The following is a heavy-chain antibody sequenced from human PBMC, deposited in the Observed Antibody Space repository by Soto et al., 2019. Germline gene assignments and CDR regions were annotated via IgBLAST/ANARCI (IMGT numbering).Heavy chain of an antibody. CDR2: IKQDGSEK. V-gene: IGHV3-7*05. Sequence: EVQLVESGGGLVQPGGSLRLSCAASGFTFSSYWMSWVRQAPGKGLEWVANIKQDGSEKYYVDSVKGRFTISRDNAKYSLYLQMNSLRAEDTAVYYCARPRPYYYGSGSYGGGYYFDYWGQGTLVTVSS. CDR3: ARPRPYYYGSGSYGGGYYFDY. CDR1: GFTFSSYW. J-gene: IGHJ4*02. D-gene: IGHD3-10*01.